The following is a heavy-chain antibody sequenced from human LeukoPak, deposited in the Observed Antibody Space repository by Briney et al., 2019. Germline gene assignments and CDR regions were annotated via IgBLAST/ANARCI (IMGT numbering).Heavy chain of an antibody. J-gene: IGHJ4*02. CDR2: IYYSGST. CDR3: ARLRYSSSWFRWDY. Sequence: SETLSLTCTVSGGSISGSYYWSWIRQPPGKGLEWIGYIYYSGSTNYNPSLESRITISVDTSENQFSLKLISVTAADTPVYYCARLRYSSSWFRWDYWGQGTLVTVSS. V-gene: IGHV4-59*08. D-gene: IGHD6-13*01. CDR1: GGSISGSYY.